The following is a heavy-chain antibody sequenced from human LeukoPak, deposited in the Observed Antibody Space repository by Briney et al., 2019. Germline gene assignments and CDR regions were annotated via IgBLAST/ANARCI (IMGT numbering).Heavy chain of an antibody. CDR1: VGTFSSYA. Sequence: SVKVSCTASVGTFSSYAISWVRQAPGQGLEWMGGIIPIFGTANYAQKFQGRVTITADESTSTAYMELSSLRSEDTAVYYCARGGSSSLWFDPWGQGTLVTVSS. CDR2: IIPIFGTA. CDR3: ARGGSSSLWFDP. V-gene: IGHV1-69*13. D-gene: IGHD6-6*01. J-gene: IGHJ5*02.